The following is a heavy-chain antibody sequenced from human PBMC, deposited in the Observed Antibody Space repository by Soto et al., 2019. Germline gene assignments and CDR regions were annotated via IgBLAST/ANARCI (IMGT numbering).Heavy chain of an antibody. CDR3: ARTMQSTGTFEY. V-gene: IGHV2-70*04. J-gene: IGHJ4*02. Sequence: LVNPTHSLTLSCTLSGFSLFTVGELVSWIRQPPGQALEWLARIDGNDGKYYTPSLKTRLTISKDNSKNQVVLTMTNMDPVDTATYYCARTMQSTGTFEYWGQGALVTVSS. CDR1: GFSLFTVGEL. CDR2: IDGNDGK. D-gene: IGHD1-1*01.